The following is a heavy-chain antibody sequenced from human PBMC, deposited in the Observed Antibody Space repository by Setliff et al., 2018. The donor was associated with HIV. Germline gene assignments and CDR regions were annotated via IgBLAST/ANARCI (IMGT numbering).Heavy chain of an antibody. D-gene: IGHD4-4*01. Sequence: ASVKVSCKASGYTFSGYYLHWVRRAPGQGLEWMGWINPNSGATNYAQRSQGRITMTTDTSLTTAYMELSRLRSDDTAVYYCARAPYSSVMHYFDYWGQGTLVTVSS. CDR3: ARAPYSSVMHYFDY. V-gene: IGHV1-2*02. CDR2: INPNSGAT. J-gene: IGHJ4*02. CDR1: GYTFSGYY.